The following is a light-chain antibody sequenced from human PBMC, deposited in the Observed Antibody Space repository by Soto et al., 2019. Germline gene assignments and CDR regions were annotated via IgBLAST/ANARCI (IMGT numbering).Light chain of an antibody. CDR1: SSDVGSYDL. CDR2: EAN. CDR3: CSYGNFNNI. V-gene: IGLV2-23*02. J-gene: IGLJ1*01. Sequence: QSVLTQPASVSGSPGQSITISCTGTSSDVGSYDLASWYQQFPGKAPKLIIYEANKRPSGVSNRFSASKSGNTASLTISGLQAEDEAEYYCCSYGNFNNIFGTGTKLTVL.